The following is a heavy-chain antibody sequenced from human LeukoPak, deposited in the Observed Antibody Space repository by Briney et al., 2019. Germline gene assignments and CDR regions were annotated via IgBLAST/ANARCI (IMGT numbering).Heavy chain of an antibody. Sequence: AGGSLRLSCAASGFTFITYAMSWVRQAPGKGLEWVSVIYSGGSTYYADSVKGRFTISRDNSKNTLYLQMNSLRAEDTAVYYCASSDPVDTANGYYGMDVWGQGTTVTVSS. CDR2: IYSGGST. V-gene: IGHV3-53*01. CDR3: ASSDPVDTANGYYGMDV. D-gene: IGHD5-18*01. CDR1: GFTFITYA. J-gene: IGHJ6*02.